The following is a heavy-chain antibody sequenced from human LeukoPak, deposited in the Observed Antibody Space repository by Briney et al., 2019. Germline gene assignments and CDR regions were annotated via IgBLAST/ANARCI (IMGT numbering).Heavy chain of an antibody. Sequence: GGSLRLSCAASGFIFSDYGIHWVRQAPGKGLEWVAVIWSDGSNKYYADSVKGRFTISRDNSKNTLYLQVNSLRAEDTALYYCAKDWDSGSLTAFDIWGQGTMVTVSS. CDR2: IWSDGSNK. CDR3: AKDWDSGSLTAFDI. V-gene: IGHV3-30*02. CDR1: GFIFSDYG. D-gene: IGHD1-26*01. J-gene: IGHJ3*02.